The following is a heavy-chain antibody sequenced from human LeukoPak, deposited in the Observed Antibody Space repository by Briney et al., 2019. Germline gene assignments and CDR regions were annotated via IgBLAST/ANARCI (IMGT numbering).Heavy chain of an antibody. D-gene: IGHD1-1*01. CDR1: GYTFTVYY. V-gene: IGHV1-2*02. CDR2: INPNSGGT. Sequence: ASVKVSCKASGYTFTVYYMHWVRQAPGQGLEWMGWINPNSGGTNYAQKFQGRVTMTRDTSISTAYMELSRLRSDDTAVYYCASQYNWNDEEDWFDPWGQGTLVTVSS. J-gene: IGHJ5*02. CDR3: ASQYNWNDEEDWFDP.